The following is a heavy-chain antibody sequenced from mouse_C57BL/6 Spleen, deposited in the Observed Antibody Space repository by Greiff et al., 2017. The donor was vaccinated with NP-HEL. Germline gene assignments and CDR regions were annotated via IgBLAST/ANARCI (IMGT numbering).Heavy chain of an antibody. Sequence: QVQLQQPGAELVRPGTSVKLSCKASGYTFTSYWMYWVKQRPGQGLEWIGVIDPSDSYTNYKQKFKGKATSTVDTSSSTAYMQLSSLTSEDSAVYYCARGNYGSSYFDYWGQGTTLTVSS. D-gene: IGHD1-1*01. CDR3: ARGNYGSSYFDY. CDR2: IDPSDSYT. V-gene: IGHV1-59*01. CDR1: GYTFTSYW. J-gene: IGHJ2*01.